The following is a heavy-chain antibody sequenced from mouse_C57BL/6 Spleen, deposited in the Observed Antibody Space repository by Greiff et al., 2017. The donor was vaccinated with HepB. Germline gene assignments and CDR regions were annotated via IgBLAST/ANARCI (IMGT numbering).Heavy chain of an antibody. Sequence: QVQLQQPGAELVRPGSSVKLSCKASGYTFTSYWMDWVKQRPGQGLEWIGNIYPSDSETHYNQKFKDKATLTVDKSSSTAYMQRSSLTSEDSAVYYCAREDYYGWDYWGQGTTLTVSS. V-gene: IGHV1-61*01. CDR3: AREDYYGWDY. J-gene: IGHJ2*01. CDR2: IYPSDSET. CDR1: GYTFTSYW. D-gene: IGHD1-2*01.